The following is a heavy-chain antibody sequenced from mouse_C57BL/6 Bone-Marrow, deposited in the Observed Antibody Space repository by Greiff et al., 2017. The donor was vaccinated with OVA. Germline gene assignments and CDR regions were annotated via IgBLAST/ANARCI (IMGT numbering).Heavy chain of an antibody. CDR3: ARDSSYYFDY. Sequence: EVQLVESGGGLVKPGGSLKLSCAASGFTFSSYAMSWVRQTPEKRLEWVATISDGGSYTYYPDNVKGRFTISRDNAKNNLYLQMSHLKCKDTAMYYCARDSSYYFDYWGQGTTLTVSS. CDR2: ISDGGSYT. V-gene: IGHV5-4*01. J-gene: IGHJ2*01. D-gene: IGHD2-10*02. CDR1: GFTFSSYA.